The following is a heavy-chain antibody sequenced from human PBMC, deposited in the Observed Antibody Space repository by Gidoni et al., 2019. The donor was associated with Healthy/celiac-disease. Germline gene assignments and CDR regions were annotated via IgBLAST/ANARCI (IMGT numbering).Heavy chain of an antibody. CDR1: VGIFCSDH. CDR2: IIPILGTA. J-gene: IGHJ6*02. Sequence: QWQLVQSGAEVKKTGSSVKVSCKASVGIFCSDHISWVRQAPGPGLEWMGGIIPILGTANYAQKFQGRVTITADESTSTDYMELSSLRSEDTAVYYCARSSSVAGGCYGMDVWGQGTTVTVSS. D-gene: IGHD6-19*01. CDR3: ARSSSVAGGCYGMDV. V-gene: IGHV1-69*01.